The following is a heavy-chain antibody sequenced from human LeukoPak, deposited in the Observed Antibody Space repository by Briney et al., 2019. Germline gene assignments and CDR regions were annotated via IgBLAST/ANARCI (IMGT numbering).Heavy chain of an antibody. CDR3: ARGDGYNYFDA. V-gene: IGHV3-66*01. CDR1: GFTVSTNY. D-gene: IGHD5-24*01. CDR2: IYRGGDT. J-gene: IGHJ4*02. Sequence: GGSLRLSCAASGFTVSTNYMSWVRQAPGKGVEWVSVIYRGGDTYYADSVKGRFTISRDNSKNTVNLQMSSLRAEDTAVYYCARGDGYNYFDAWGQGTLVIVSS.